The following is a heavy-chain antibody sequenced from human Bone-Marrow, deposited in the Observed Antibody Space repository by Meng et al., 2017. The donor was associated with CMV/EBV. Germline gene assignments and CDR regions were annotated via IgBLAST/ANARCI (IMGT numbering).Heavy chain of an antibody. V-gene: IGHV3-30-3*01. J-gene: IGHJ6*01. Sequence: GGSLRLSCAASGFTFSSYAMHWVRQAPGKGLEWVAVISYDGSNKYYADSVKGRFTISRDSSKNTLYLQMNSLRAEDTAVYYCARDLWVLEDTAMVSNYYYYYGMDVWGQGTTVTVSS. CDR2: ISYDGSNK. CDR1: GFTFSSYA. D-gene: IGHD5-18*01. CDR3: ARDLWVLEDTAMVSNYYYYYGMDV.